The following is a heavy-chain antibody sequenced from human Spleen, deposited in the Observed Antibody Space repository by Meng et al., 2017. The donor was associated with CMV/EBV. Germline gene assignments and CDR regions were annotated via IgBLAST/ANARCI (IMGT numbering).Heavy chain of an antibody. J-gene: IGHJ5*02. D-gene: IGHD1-26*01. CDR3: ARASDILPPPNWFDP. CDR2: INPYSGGT. CDR1: GYTFTGYY. Sequence: ASVKVSCKASGYTFTGYYIHWVRQAPDRRLEWMGWINPYSGGTNYARNFEARVTMTRDTSITTVYMELTSLTSDDSAVYYCARASDILPPPNWFDPWGQGTLVTVSS. V-gene: IGHV1-2*02.